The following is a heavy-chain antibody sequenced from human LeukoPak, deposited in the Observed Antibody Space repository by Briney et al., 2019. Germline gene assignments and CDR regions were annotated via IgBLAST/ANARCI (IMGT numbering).Heavy chain of an antibody. CDR3: ARNTRGSHY. V-gene: IGHV4-34*01. J-gene: IGHJ4*02. D-gene: IGHD1/OR15-1a*01. CDR2: INHSGST. CDR1: GGSFSGYY. Sequence: SETLSLTCAVYGGSFSGYYWSWIRQPPGKGLEWIGEINHSGSTNYNPSLKSRVTISVDTSKNQFSLKLSSVTAADTAVYYCARNTRGSHYWGQGTLVTVSS.